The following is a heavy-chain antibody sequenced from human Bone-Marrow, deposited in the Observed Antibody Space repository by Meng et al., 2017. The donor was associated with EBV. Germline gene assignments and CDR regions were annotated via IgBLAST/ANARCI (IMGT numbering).Heavy chain of an antibody. CDR2: INHSGST. CDR3: ARGIPGGSGKPYFDY. J-gene: IGHJ4*02. CDR1: AGSFSDYY. D-gene: IGHD3-10*01. Sequence: QLQLQPWGAGLFPPSETLSLPCAVCAGSFSDYYWSWIRQPPGKGLEWIGEINHSGSTNYSPSLKSRVTISLRLTSVTAADTAVYYCARGIPGGSGKPYFDYWGQGTLVTVSS. V-gene: IGHV4-34*02.